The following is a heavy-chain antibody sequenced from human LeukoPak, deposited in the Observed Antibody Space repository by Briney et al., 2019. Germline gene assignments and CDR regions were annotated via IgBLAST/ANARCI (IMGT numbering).Heavy chain of an antibody. J-gene: IGHJ6*02. CDR2: ISSSSSYI. CDR1: GFTFSSYS. D-gene: IGHD2-21*01. V-gene: IGHV3-21*01. Sequence: PGGSLRLSCAASGFTFSSYSMNWVRQAPGKGLEWVSSISSSSSYIYYADSVKGRFTISRDNAKNSLYLQMNSLRAEDTAVYYCARDFSATGCCGMDVWGQGTTVTVSS. CDR3: ARDFSATGCCGMDV.